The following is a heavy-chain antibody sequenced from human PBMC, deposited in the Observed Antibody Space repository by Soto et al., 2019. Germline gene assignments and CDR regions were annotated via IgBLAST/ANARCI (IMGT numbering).Heavy chain of an antibody. Sequence: SETLSLTCAVYGKSFSGYYWSWIRQPPGKGLEWIGEINHSGSTNYNPALKSRVTISIDTSKRQFSLKVKSVTAADTAVYYCASFDQTVRTGIYYYSLEVWGRGTTVPVSS. J-gene: IGHJ6*03. CDR2: INHSGST. CDR1: GKSFSGYY. D-gene: IGHD3-10*01. CDR3: ASFDQTVRTGIYYYSLEV. V-gene: IGHV4-34*01.